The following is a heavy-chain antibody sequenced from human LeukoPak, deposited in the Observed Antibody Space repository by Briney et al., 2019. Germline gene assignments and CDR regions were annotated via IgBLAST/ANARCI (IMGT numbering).Heavy chain of an antibody. D-gene: IGHD3-9*01. CDR1: GYTFTSYD. J-gene: IGHJ3*02. V-gene: IGHV1-8*01. CDR3: AKMLIAPLNAYDIWLHDAFDI. CDR2: MNPNSGNT. Sequence: ASVKVSCKASGYTFTSYDINWVRQVTGQGLEWMGWMNPNSGNTGYAQKFQGRVTMTRNTSISTAYMELSSLRAEDTAVYYCAKMLIAPLNAYDIWLHDAFDIWGQGTMVTVSS.